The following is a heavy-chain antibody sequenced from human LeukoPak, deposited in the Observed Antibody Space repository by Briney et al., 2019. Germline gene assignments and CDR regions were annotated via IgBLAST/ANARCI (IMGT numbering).Heavy chain of an antibody. J-gene: IGHJ6*02. CDR1: GGTFSSYA. D-gene: IGHD2-2*01. CDR2: IIPIFGTA. Sequence: GSSVKVSCKASGGTFSSYAISWVRQAPGQGLEWMGGIIPIFGTANYAQKSQGRVTITADESTSTAYMELSSLRSEDTAVYYCAREAYCSSTSCYYWRGYYYYGMDVWGQGTTVTVSS. CDR3: AREAYCSSTSCYYWRGYYYYGMDV. V-gene: IGHV1-69*01.